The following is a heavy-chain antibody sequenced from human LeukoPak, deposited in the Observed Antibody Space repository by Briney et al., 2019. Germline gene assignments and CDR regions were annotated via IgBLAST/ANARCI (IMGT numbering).Heavy chain of an antibody. Sequence: PSETLSLTCAVYGGSFSGYYWSWIRQPPGKGLEWIGEINHSGSTNYNPSLKSRVTISIDTSKNQFSLKLRSVTAADTAVYYCARASFTSYGGPPHDYWGQGTLVTVSS. D-gene: IGHD4-23*01. V-gene: IGHV4-34*01. CDR1: GGSFSGYY. CDR3: ARASFTSYGGPPHDY. J-gene: IGHJ4*02. CDR2: INHSGST.